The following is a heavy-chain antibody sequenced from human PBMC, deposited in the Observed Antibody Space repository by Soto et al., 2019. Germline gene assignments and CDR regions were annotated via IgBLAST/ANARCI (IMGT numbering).Heavy chain of an antibody. CDR2: ISGSGGST. Sequence: PGGSLRLSCAASGFTFSSYAMSWVRQAPGKGLEWVSAISGSGGSTYYADSAKGRFTISRDNSKNTLYLQMNSLRAEDTAVYYCAKVAYYDFWSGYYGRGGYWGQGTLVTVSS. V-gene: IGHV3-23*01. CDR3: AKVAYYDFWSGYYGRGGY. J-gene: IGHJ4*02. D-gene: IGHD3-3*01. CDR1: GFTFSSYA.